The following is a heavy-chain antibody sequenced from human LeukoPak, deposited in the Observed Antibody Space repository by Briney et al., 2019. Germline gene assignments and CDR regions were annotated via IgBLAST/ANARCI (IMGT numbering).Heavy chain of an antibody. Sequence: PGGSLRLSCAASAFTFRTYSMNWVRQAPGKGLEWLSYIDSGGSKIYEEDSVKGRFTISRDNAKNSLYLQMNSLRAEDTAVYYCATLILQKETPYNDFDIWGQGTMVTVSS. CDR1: AFTFRTYS. CDR2: IDSGGSKI. V-gene: IGHV3-48*01. CDR3: ATLILQKETPYNDFDI. J-gene: IGHJ3*02. D-gene: IGHD2-21*01.